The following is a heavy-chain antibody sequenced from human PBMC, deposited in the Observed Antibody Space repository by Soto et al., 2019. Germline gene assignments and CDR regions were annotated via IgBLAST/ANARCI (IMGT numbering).Heavy chain of an antibody. Sequence: SETLSLTCSVAGGSFSGHYWSWIRQSPRKGLEWIGEINENGQTNYNPALKNRVTILLDTSKNQLSLQLTSMIAADEAAYYYGRGFYYGSGSPLRPSFDPWGQGTPVTVSS. CDR2: INENGQT. CDR1: GGSFSGHY. V-gene: IGHV4-34*01. CDR3: GRGFYYGSGSPLRPSFDP. D-gene: IGHD3-10*01. J-gene: IGHJ5*02.